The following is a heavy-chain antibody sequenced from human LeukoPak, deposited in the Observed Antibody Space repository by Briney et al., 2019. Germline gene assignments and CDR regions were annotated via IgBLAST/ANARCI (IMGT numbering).Heavy chain of an antibody. CDR2: IYTSGST. CDR3: ARGMDSSGYYALDY. V-gene: IGHV4-4*07. Sequence: SETLSLTCTVSGGSISSYYWSWIRQPAGKGLEWIGRIYTSGSTNYNPSLKSRVTMSVDTSKNQFSLKLSSVTAEDTAVYYCARGMDSSGYYALDYWGQGTLVTVSS. CDR1: GGSISSYY. J-gene: IGHJ4*02. D-gene: IGHD3-22*01.